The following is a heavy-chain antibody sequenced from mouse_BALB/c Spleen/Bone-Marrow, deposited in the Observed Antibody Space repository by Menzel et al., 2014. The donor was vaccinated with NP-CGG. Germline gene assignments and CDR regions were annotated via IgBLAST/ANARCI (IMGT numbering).Heavy chain of an antibody. D-gene: IGHD1-1*01. CDR2: INNNGGST. CDR3: ARVYGWYFDV. V-gene: IGHV5-6-3*01. Sequence: EVKLMESGGGLVQPGGSLKLSCVASGFTFSSYGMSWVRQTPDKRLELVATINNNGGSTYYPDSVKGQFTISRDNAKNTLYLQMSSLKSEDTARYYCARVYGWYFDVWGAGTTVTGSS. CDR1: GFTFSSYG. J-gene: IGHJ1*01.